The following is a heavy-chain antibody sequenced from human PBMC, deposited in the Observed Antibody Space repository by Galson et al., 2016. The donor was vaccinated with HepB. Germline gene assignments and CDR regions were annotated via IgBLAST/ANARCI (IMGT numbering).Heavy chain of an antibody. CDR3: ARLGANPSCLGGSCYRRFDS. CDR1: DFSVSVSY. Sequence: SLRLSCAVSDFSVSVSYMSWVRQAPGKGLEWVSVLYRGGYTNYADSVKGRFTISRDNSKNTLYLQMNSLRADDTAVYYCARLGANPSCLGGSCYRRFDSWGQGIMVTVSS. V-gene: IGHV3-53*01. D-gene: IGHD2-15*01. J-gene: IGHJ5*01. CDR2: LYRGGYT.